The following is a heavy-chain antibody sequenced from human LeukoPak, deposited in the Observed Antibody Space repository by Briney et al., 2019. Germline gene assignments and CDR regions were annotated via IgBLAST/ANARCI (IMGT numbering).Heavy chain of an antibody. Sequence: GESLRLSCTAAGFTFGDYAMSWVRQAPGKGLEWVGFIRSKAYGGTTEYAASVKGRFTISRDDSKSIAYLQMNSLKTEDTAVYYWTRGVAGTTYWGQGTLVTVSS. V-gene: IGHV3-49*04. CDR3: TRGVAGTTY. J-gene: IGHJ4*02. D-gene: IGHD1-7*01. CDR2: IRSKAYGGTT. CDR1: GFTFGDYA.